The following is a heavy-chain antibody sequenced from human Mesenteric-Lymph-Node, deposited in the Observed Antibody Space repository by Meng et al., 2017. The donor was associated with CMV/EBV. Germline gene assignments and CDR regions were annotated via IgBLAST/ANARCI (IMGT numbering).Heavy chain of an antibody. J-gene: IGHJ5*02. Sequence: GESLKISCKGSGYSFSSYWIAWVRQTPGKGLEWMGIIYPDDSDTRYSPSFQGQVTISADKSISTAYLQWSSLKASDTAMYYCARHFFPHAIAAATDPWGQGTLVTVSS. CDR2: IYPDDSDT. D-gene: IGHD6-13*01. CDR1: GYSFSSYW. V-gene: IGHV5-51*01. CDR3: ARHFFPHAIAAATDP.